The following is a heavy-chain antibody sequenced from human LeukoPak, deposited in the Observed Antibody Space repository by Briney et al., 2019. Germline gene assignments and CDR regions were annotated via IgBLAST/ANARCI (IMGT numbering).Heavy chain of an antibody. CDR2: IIPILGIA. D-gene: IGHD6-6*01. J-gene: IGHJ4*02. CDR1: GGTFSSYT. CDR3: ARGIAARGGYYFDY. Sequence: ASVKVSCKASGGTFSSYTISWVRQAPGQGLEWMGRIIPILGIANYTQKFQGRVTITADKSTSTAYMELSSLRSEDTAVYYCARGIAARGGYYFDYWGQGTLVTVSS. V-gene: IGHV1-69*02.